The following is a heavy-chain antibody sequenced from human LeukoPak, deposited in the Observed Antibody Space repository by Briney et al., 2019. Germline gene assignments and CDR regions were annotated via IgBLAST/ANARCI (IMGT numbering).Heavy chain of an antibody. CDR2: IYYSGST. V-gene: IGHV4-59*11. CDR1: GGSLNGHY. CDR3: AREGIVGATEYDAFDI. D-gene: IGHD1-26*01. J-gene: IGHJ3*02. Sequence: SETLSLTCAVYGGSLNGHYWSWIRQPPGKGLEWIGYIYYSGSTNYNPSLKSRVTISVDTSKNQFSLKLSSVTAADTAVYYCAREGIVGATEYDAFDIWGQGTMVTVSS.